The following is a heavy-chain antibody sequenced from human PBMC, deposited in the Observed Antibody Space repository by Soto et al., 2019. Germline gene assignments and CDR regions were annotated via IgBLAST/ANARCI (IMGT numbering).Heavy chain of an antibody. CDR3: ARSVTIFGVALYGMDV. D-gene: IGHD3-3*01. CDR1: GDSLTSHSYY. V-gene: IGHV4-61*01. J-gene: IGHJ6*02. CDR2: IYYTGNA. Sequence: SETLSLTCTVSGDSLTSHSYYWTWVRQPPGKGLEWIGNIYYTGNANYNPSLTGRVTLSVDTSRNLFSLRLNSVTAADTAVYYCARSVTIFGVALYGMDVWGQGTTVTVSS.